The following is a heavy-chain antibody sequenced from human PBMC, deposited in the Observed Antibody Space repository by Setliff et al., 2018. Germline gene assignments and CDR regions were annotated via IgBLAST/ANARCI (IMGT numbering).Heavy chain of an antibody. CDR2: IGTAGDT. J-gene: IGHJ4*02. CDR1: GFTFSSYD. CDR3: ARVGGGSYSSSWGPFDY. D-gene: IGHD6-13*01. Sequence: GGSLRLSCAASGFTFSSYDMHWVRQATGKGLEWVPAIGTAGDTYYPGSVKGRFTISRENAKNSLYLQMNSLRAGDTAVYYCARVGGGSYSSSWGPFDYWGQGTLVTVSS. V-gene: IGHV3-13*01.